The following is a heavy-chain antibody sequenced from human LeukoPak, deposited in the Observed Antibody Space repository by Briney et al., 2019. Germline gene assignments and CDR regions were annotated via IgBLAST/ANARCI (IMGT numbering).Heavy chain of an antibody. CDR1: GFTFSSYS. J-gene: IGHJ4*02. V-gene: IGHV3-21*01. D-gene: IGHD4-17*01. Sequence: GGSLRLSCAVSGFTFSSYSMNWVRQAPGKGPEWVSSISSSSSYIYYADSVKGRFTISRDNAKNSLYLQMNSLRAEDTAVYYCARDITDGATYFDYWGQGTLVTVSS. CDR2: ISSSSSYI. CDR3: ARDITDGATYFDY.